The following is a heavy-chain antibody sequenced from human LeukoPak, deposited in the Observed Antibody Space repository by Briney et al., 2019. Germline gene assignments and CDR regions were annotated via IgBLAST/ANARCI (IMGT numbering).Heavy chain of an antibody. CDR2: ISSSSKYI. CDR1: GFTFSSYS. D-gene: IGHD3-22*01. V-gene: IGHV3-21*01. Sequence: GGSLRHSCAASGFTFSSYSMNWVRPAPGKGREWVSSISSSSKYIYYAYSMKGRFTISRDNAKNSLYLQMNSQRAEDTAVYYCARDPSSPSSGWHQAAFDIWGQGTMVTVSS. J-gene: IGHJ3*02. CDR3: ARDPSSPSSGWHQAAFDI.